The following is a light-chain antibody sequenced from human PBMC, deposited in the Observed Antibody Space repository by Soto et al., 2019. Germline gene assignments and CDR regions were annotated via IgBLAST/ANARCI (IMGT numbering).Light chain of an antibody. J-gene: IGLJ1*01. V-gene: IGLV2-14*03. CDR3: SSYTSSSTLSTYV. CDR1: SSDVGGYNY. Sequence: QSALTQPDSVSGSPGQSITISCTGTSSDVGGYNYVSWYQHHPGKAPKLMIYDVSNRPSGVSNRFSGSKSGNTASLIISGLQAEDEADYYCSSYTSSSTLSTYVFGTGTKVTVL. CDR2: DVS.